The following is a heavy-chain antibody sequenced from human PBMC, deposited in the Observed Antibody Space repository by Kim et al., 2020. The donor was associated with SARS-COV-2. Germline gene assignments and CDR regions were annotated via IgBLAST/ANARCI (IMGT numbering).Heavy chain of an antibody. V-gene: IGHV3-30*01. J-gene: IGHJ4*02. Sequence: ADSGKGRFTISRDNSKNTLYLKMNSLRAEETAVYYCARGSTGSYYGGFDYWGQGTLVTVSS. D-gene: IGHD1-26*01. CDR3: ARGSTGSYYGGFDY.